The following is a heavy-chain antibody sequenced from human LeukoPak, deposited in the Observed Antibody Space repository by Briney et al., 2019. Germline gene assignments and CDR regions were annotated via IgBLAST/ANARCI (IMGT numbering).Heavy chain of an antibody. V-gene: IGHV3-30*18. CDR3: AKDRRLGYCSGGSCYLDY. CDR2: ISYDGSNK. D-gene: IGHD2-15*01. J-gene: IGHJ4*02. CDR1: GFTFSSYG. Sequence: GSLRLSCAASGFTFSSYGMHWVRQAPGKGLEWVAVISYDGSNKYYADSVKGRFTISRDNSKNTLHLQMNSLRAEDTAVYYCAKDRRLGYCSGGSCYLDYWGQGTLVTVSS.